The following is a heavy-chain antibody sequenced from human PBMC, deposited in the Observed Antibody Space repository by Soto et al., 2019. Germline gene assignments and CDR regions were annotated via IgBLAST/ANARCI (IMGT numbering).Heavy chain of an antibody. CDR1: GFTFSSYA. CDR3: AKSPTERTVTFLFDY. D-gene: IGHD4-17*01. J-gene: IGHJ4*02. CDR2: ISGSGGST. Sequence: GGSLRLSCAASGFTFSSYAMSWVRQAPGKGLEWVSAISGSGGSTYYADSVKGRFTISRDNSKNTLYLQMNSLRAEDTAVYYCAKSPTERTVTFLFDYWGQGTLVTVSS. V-gene: IGHV3-23*01.